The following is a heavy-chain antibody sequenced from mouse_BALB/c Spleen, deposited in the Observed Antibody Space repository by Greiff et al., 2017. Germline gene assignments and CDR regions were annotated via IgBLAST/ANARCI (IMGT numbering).Heavy chain of an antibody. V-gene: IGHV1S127*01. CDR2: LDPSDSYT. CDR3: TRMITTWFAD. Sequence: VQLQQPGAELVKPGASVKMSCKASGYTFTSYWMHWVKQRPGQGLEWIGVLDPSDSYTSYNQKFKGKATLTVDTSSSTAYMQLSSLTSEDAAVYYCTRMITTWFADWGQGTLVTVSA. J-gene: IGHJ3*01. D-gene: IGHD2-4*01. CDR1: GYTFTSYW.